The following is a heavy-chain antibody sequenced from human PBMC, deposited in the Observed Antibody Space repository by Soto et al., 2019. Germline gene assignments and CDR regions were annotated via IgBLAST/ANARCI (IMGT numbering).Heavy chain of an antibody. CDR3: PVWRDIRQSRSMKTMLVDSPEVSKTQH. J-gene: IGHJ1*01. CDR1: GFTFTSSG. CDR2: IWYDGSNK. D-gene: IGHD3-10*02. Sequence: HPGGSLRLSCAASGFTFTSSGMHWVRQTPGQGLECAAGIWYDGSNKYCADCVTGRFTISRDNSQNTLYLQRNSLTAEATAEYYEPVWRDIRQSRSMKTMLVDSPEVSKTQH. V-gene: IGHV3-33*01.